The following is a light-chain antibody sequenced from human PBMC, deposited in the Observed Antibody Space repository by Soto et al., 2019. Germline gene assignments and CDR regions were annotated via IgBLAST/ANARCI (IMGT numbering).Light chain of an antibody. CDR2: AAS. CDR1: QGISSY. Sequence: DIQLTQSPSFLSASVGDRVTITCRASQGISSYLAWYQQKPGKAPKLLIYAASTLQSGVPSRFSGSRSGTEFTPTISRLQPEDFATYYSQQLNSYPITFGQGKRLEIK. J-gene: IGKJ5*01. V-gene: IGKV1-9*01. CDR3: QQLNSYPIT.